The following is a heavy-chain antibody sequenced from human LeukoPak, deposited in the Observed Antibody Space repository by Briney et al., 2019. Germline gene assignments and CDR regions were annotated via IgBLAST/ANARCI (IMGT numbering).Heavy chain of an antibody. Sequence: SETLSLTCTVSGGSVSSGTYYWSWIRQPPGKGLEWIGYIYYSGSTNYNPSLKSRVTISVDTSKNQFSLKLISVTAADTAVYYCARAAYSGSYHSDYWGQGTLVTVSS. J-gene: IGHJ4*02. V-gene: IGHV4-61*01. CDR3: ARAAYSGSYHSDY. D-gene: IGHD1-26*01. CDR2: IYYSGST. CDR1: GGSVSSGTYY.